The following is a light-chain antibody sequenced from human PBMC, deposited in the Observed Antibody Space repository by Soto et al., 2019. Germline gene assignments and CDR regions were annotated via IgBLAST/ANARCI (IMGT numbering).Light chain of an antibody. CDR2: MNN. CDR3: AAWDDSLRGVA. J-gene: IGLJ2*01. Sequence: QSVLTQPPSASGTPGQRVTISCSGSTSNIGSNYVYWYQQFPGTAPKLLIYMNNQRPSGVPDRFSGSKSGTSASLAISGPRSEDEAHYYCAAWDDSLRGVAFGGGTKVTVL. V-gene: IGLV1-47*01. CDR1: TSNIGSNY.